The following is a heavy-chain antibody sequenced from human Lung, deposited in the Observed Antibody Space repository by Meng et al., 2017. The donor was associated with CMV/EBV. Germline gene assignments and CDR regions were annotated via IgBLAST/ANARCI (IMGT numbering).Heavy chain of an antibody. D-gene: IGHD2-8*01. CDR1: GFTLSNYA. CDR2: IYSGDSST. CDR3: AKDHMLSYFDY. J-gene: IGHJ4*02. V-gene: IGHV3-23*03. Sequence: GESXKISCAASGFTLSNYAMSWVRQAPGKGLEWVSVIYSGDSSTHYADSVKGRFTISRDNSKNTLYLQMNSLRAEDTAVYYCAKDHMLSYFDYWGQGTLVTVSS.